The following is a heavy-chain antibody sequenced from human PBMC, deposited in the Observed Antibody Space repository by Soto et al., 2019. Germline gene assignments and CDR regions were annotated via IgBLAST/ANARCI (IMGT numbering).Heavy chain of an antibody. D-gene: IGHD6-13*01. CDR1: GFTLSAYW. V-gene: IGHV3-7*05. CDR2: INRDGSKK. Sequence: EVHLEESGGDLVQPGGSLRLSCAASGFTLSAYWMTWVRQAPGKGLEWVANINRDGSKKSYLDSVRGRFTISRDNVGNSLYLQMDSLRDDDTDIYYCAPLVSPGSSSLYLDAFDIWGQGTMVTVSS. J-gene: IGHJ3*02. CDR3: APLVSPGSSSLYLDAFDI.